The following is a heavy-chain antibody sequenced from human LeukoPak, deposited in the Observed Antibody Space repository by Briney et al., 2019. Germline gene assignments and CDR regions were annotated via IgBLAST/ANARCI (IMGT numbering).Heavy chain of an antibody. CDR3: AKFMKDGAPYDAFDI. D-gene: IGHD3-10*01. V-gene: IGHV3-30*02. J-gene: IGHJ3*02. CDR2: IRYDGSNK. Sequence: GVLRLSCAASGFTFSSYGMHWVRQAPGKGLEWVAFIRYDGSNKYYADSVKGRFTISRDNSKNTLYLQMNSLRAEDTAVYYCAKFMKDGAPYDAFDIWGQGTMVTVSS. CDR1: GFTFSSYG.